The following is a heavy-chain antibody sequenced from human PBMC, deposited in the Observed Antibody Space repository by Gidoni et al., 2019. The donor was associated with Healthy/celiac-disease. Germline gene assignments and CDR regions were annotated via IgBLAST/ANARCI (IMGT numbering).Heavy chain of an antibody. J-gene: IGHJ4*02. V-gene: IGHV3-74*01. CDR3: ARGGYYDILTGYLKDNFFDY. CDR2: INSDGSST. Sequence: EVQLVESGGGLVQPGGSLRLSCAASGFTFSSYWMHWVRQAPGKGLVWVSRINSDGSSTSYADSVKGRFTISRDNAKNTLYLQMNSLRAEDTAVYYCARGGYYDILTGYLKDNFFDYWGQGTLVTVSS. CDR1: GFTFSSYW. D-gene: IGHD3-9*01.